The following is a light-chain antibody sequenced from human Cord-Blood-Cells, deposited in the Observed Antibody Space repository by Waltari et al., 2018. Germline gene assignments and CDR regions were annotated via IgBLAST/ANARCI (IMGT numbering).Light chain of an antibody. J-gene: IGKJ5*01. Sequence: DIQMTQSPSSVSASVGDRVTITCRASQSISSWLDWYQQKPGKAPKLLIYAASSLQSWVPSRFSGSGSGTDFTLTISSLQPEDFATYYCQQGNSSPPTFGQGTRVEIK. CDR1: QSISSW. V-gene: IGKV1-12*01. CDR2: AAS. CDR3: QQGNSSPPT.